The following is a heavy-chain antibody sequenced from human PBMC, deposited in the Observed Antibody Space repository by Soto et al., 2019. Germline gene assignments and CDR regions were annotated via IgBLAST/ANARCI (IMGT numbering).Heavy chain of an antibody. J-gene: IGHJ4*02. Sequence: PGGSLRLSCAGSGFSFSSYAMSWVRQAPGKGLEWVSYISSSGSTIYYADSVKGRFTISRDNAKNSLYLQMNSLRAEDTAVYYCARYVRFYGTGRYYFDYWGQGTLVTVSS. D-gene: IGHD3-3*01. CDR3: ARYVRFYGTGRYYFDY. V-gene: IGHV3-48*04. CDR2: ISSSGSTI. CDR1: GFSFSSYA.